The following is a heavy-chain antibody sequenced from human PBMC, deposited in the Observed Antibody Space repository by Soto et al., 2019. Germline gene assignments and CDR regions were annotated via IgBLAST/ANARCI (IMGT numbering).Heavy chain of an antibody. V-gene: IGHV3-30*04. D-gene: IGHD4-17*01. CDR3: ARDRYGDHWVVLDY. Sequence: QVQLVESGGGVVQPGKSLRLSCSASGFIFSGFPMHWVRQAPGQGLEWVAFILSDGINNYYADSVKDRFTISRDNSKNTLYLQMNSLRPEDTAVYYCARDRYGDHWVVLDYWGQGSLVTVSS. CDR2: ILSDGINN. J-gene: IGHJ4*02. CDR1: GFIFSGFP.